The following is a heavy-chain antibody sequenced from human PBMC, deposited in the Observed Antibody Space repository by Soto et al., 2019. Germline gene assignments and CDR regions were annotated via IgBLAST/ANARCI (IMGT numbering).Heavy chain of an antibody. CDR3: ARDRADYDFWSGYYTGDY. D-gene: IGHD3-3*01. CDR2: ISYDGSNK. J-gene: IGHJ4*02. CDR1: GFTFSSYA. Sequence: QVQLVESGGGVVQPGRSLRFSCAASGFTFSSYAMHWVRQAPGKGLEWVAVISYDGSNKYYADSVKGRFTISRDNSKNTLYLQMNSLRAEDTAVYYCARDRADYDFWSGYYTGDYWGQGTLVTVSS. V-gene: IGHV3-30-3*01.